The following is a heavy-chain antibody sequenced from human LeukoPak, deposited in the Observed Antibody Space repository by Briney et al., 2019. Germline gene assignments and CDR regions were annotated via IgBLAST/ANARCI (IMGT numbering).Heavy chain of an antibody. D-gene: IGHD5-18*01. CDR1: GFTFSDYY. Sequence: GGSLRPSCAASGFTFSDYYMSWIRQAPGKGLEWVSYISSSSSYTNYADSVKGRFTISRDNAKNSLYLQMNSLRAEDTAVYYCARTRGYSYGYGYWGQGTLVTVSS. CDR3: ARTRGYSYGYGY. J-gene: IGHJ4*02. V-gene: IGHV3-11*06. CDR2: ISSSSSYT.